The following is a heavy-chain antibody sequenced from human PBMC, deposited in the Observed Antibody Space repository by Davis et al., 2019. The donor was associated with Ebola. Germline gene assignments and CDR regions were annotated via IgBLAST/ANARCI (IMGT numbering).Heavy chain of an antibody. J-gene: IGHJ4*02. D-gene: IGHD6-19*01. CDR1: GFTFDDYA. CDR3: AKDMGSSGWAVDY. Sequence: SLKISCAASGFTFDDYAMHWVRQAPGKGLEWVSGISGSIGYADSVRGRFTISRDNAKNSLYLQMNSLRAEDTALYYCAKDMGSSGWAVDYWGQGTLVTVSS. CDR2: ISGSI. V-gene: IGHV3-9*01.